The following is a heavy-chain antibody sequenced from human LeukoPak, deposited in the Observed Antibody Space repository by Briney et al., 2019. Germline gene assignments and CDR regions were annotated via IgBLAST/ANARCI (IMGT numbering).Heavy chain of an antibody. V-gene: IGHV3-7*03. CDR2: IKQDGSEK. CDR1: GFTFSNYW. D-gene: IGHD3-10*01. CDR3: AKGSGNGYGSGPFDY. J-gene: IGHJ4*02. Sequence: GGSLRLSCAASGFTFSNYWMSWVRQAPGKGLEWLANIKQDGSEKYFVDSVKGRFTISRDNAKNSLYLQMNSLRAEDTALYYCAKGSGNGYGSGPFDYWGQGTLVTVSS.